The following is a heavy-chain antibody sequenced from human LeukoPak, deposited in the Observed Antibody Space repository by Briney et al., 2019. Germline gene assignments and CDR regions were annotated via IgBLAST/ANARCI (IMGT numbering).Heavy chain of an antibody. J-gene: IGHJ6*03. V-gene: IGHV3-30-3*01. CDR1: GFTFSSYA. Sequence: GGSLRLSCAASGFTFSSYAMHWVRQAPGKGLEWVAVISYDGSNKYYADSVKGRFTISRDNSKNTLYLQMNSLRAEDTAVYYCARGVEMATKLYYYYYMDVWGKGTTVTVSS. CDR2: ISYDGSNK. CDR3: ARGVEMATKLYYYYYMDV. D-gene: IGHD5-24*01.